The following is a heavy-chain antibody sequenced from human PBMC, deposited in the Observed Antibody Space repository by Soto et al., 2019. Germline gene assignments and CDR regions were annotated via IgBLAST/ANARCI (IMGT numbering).Heavy chain of an antibody. CDR1: GFTFSSYS. Sequence: GGSLRLSCAASGFTFSSYSMNWVRQAPGKGLEWVSYISSSSSTIYYADSVKGRFTISRDNAKNSLYLQMNSLRAEDTAVYYCARESASGWYGDAFDIWGQGTMVTVSS. J-gene: IGHJ3*02. CDR2: ISSSSSTI. D-gene: IGHD6-19*01. V-gene: IGHV3-48*01. CDR3: ARESASGWYGDAFDI.